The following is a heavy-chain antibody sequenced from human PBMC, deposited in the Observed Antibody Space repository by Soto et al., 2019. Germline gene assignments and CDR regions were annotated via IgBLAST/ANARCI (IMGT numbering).Heavy chain of an antibody. CDR2: ISRSSSYI. CDR3: ARGEVVCDLSSYAFDI. Sequence: GGSLRLSCAASGFTFSSYSMNWVRQAPGKGLEWVSSISRSSSYIYYADSVKGRFTISRDNARNSLYLQMNSLRAEDAAVYYFARGEVVCDLSSYAFDIWGQGTMVTVSS. CDR1: GFTFSSYS. J-gene: IGHJ3*02. V-gene: IGHV3-21*01. D-gene: IGHD2-15*01.